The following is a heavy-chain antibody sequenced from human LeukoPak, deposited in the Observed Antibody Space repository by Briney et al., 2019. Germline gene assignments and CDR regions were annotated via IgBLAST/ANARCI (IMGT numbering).Heavy chain of an antibody. J-gene: IGHJ2*01. CDR1: GGSISSSSYY. CDR2: IYYSGST. Sequence: SETLSLTCTVSGGSISSSSYYWGWIRQSPGKGLEWIGSIYYSGSTNYNPSLKSRVTISVDTSKNQFSLKLSSVTAADTAVYYCARQTTVDWYFDLWGRGTLVTVSS. D-gene: IGHD4-23*01. V-gene: IGHV4-39*01. CDR3: ARQTTVDWYFDL.